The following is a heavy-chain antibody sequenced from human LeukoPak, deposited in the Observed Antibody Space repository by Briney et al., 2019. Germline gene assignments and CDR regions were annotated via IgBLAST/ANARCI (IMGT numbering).Heavy chain of an antibody. J-gene: IGHJ4*02. CDR1: GYSFTTNW. CDR3: ARLYGVRFDS. D-gene: IGHD3-3*01. V-gene: IGHV5-51*01. CDR2: IYPGDSDT. Sequence: GESLKISCKCSGYSFTTNWIGWVRQMPGKGLEWMGIIYPGDSDTRYSPSFQGQVTISADKSISAAYLQWSSLKASDTAMYYCARLYGVRFDSWGQGTLVTVSS.